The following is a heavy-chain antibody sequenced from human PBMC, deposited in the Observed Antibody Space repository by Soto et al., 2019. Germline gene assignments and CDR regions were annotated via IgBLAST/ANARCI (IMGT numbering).Heavy chain of an antibody. CDR1: GGSISSSNW. CDR3: ARTVVGARSVDY. V-gene: IGHV4-4*02. Sequence: QVQLQESGPGLVKPSGTLSLTCAVSGGSISSSNWWSWVRQPPGKGLEWIGEIYHSGSTNYNPSPKRRATISVDKSKNQFSLKLSSVTDADTAVYYCARTVVGARSVDYWGQGTLVTVSS. CDR2: IYHSGST. D-gene: IGHD1-26*01. J-gene: IGHJ4*02.